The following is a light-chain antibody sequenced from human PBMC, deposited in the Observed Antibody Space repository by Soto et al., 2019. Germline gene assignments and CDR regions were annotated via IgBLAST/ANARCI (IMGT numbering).Light chain of an antibody. J-gene: IGLJ1*01. CDR1: SSDVGTYNY. CDR2: DVS. V-gene: IGLV2-11*01. Sequence: QSALTQPRSVSGSPGQSVTISCTGTSSDVGTYNYVSWYQQYPGKAPKLMISDVSERPSGVPDRFSGSKSGNTASLTISGLQAEDEADYYCCSYAGTAYVFGTGTKLTVL. CDR3: CSYAGTAYV.